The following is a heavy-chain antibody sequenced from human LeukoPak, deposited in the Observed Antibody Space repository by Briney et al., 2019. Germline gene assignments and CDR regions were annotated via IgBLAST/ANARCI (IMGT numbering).Heavy chain of an antibody. D-gene: IGHD3-10*01. CDR3: AKEKLWFGELLLSMDV. V-gene: IGHV3-30*18. J-gene: IGHJ6*02. CDR1: GFIFSNFG. CDR2: ISYDGRNK. Sequence: GGSLRLSCAVSGFIFSNFGMHWVRQAPGKGLEWVTVISYDGRNKYYADSVKGRFTISRDNSKNTLYLQMNSLRAEDTAVYHCAKEKLWFGELLLSMDVWGQGTTVTVPS.